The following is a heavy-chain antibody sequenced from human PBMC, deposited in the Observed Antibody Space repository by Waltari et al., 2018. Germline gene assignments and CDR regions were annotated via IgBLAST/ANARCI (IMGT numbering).Heavy chain of an antibody. V-gene: IGHV7-4-1*02. D-gene: IGHD2-15*01. J-gene: IGHJ5*01. CDR2: INTNTRNP. Sequence: QVQLVQSGSELKNPGASVKISCRTSGYIFTANGMHWVRKAPTQGLQWMGWINTNTRNPTYAQDFTGRFVFSLDKSVDTAYLEISSLQSEDTAIYFCARDPKYCSGGTCKAWFDSWGQGTLVSVSS. CDR3: ARDPKYCSGGTCKAWFDS. CDR1: GYIFTANG.